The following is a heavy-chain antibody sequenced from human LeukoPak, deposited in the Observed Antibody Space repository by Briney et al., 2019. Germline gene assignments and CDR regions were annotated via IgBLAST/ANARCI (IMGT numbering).Heavy chain of an antibody. J-gene: IGHJ4*02. V-gene: IGHV4-34*01. Sequence: KPSETLSLTCAVYGGSFSGYYWSWIRQSPGKGLEWIGEINHSGSTNYNPSLKSRVTISVDTSKNHVYLTLNSVAAADTAIYYCAASLWFGVNPEYWGQGALVTVSS. CDR3: AASLWFGVNPEY. CDR2: INHSGST. CDR1: GGSFSGYY. D-gene: IGHD3-10*01.